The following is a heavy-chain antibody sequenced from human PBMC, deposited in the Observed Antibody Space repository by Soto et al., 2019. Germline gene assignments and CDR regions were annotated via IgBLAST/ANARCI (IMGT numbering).Heavy chain of an antibody. D-gene: IGHD6-13*01. CDR2: IDRSGAST. Sequence: VGSLRLSCAASGFTFSGYGMSWVRQSPGRGLEWVSTIDRSGASTFYGDSVKGRFTISRDNAKSTVSLQMNSLRAEDTGVYYCAKDGTAAGIHYYGMDAWGQGTTVTVSS. CDR1: GFTFSGYG. J-gene: IGHJ6*02. V-gene: IGHV3-23*01. CDR3: AKDGTAAGIHYYGMDA.